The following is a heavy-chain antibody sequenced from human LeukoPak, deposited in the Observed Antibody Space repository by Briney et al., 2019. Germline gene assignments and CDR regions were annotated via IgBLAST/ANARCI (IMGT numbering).Heavy chain of an antibody. CDR2: VSDSSSTSTK. CDR1: GFTFSSYC. Sequence: GESLRLSCAASGFTFSSYCMNWVRQAPGEGLEWVSYVSDSSSTSTKSYAASVKGRFTISRDNARNSLYLQMNSLRVEDTAVYYCARDRDSGTYRGAFDYWGQGILVTVSS. J-gene: IGHJ4*02. D-gene: IGHD1-26*01. V-gene: IGHV3-48*01. CDR3: ARDRDSGTYRGAFDY.